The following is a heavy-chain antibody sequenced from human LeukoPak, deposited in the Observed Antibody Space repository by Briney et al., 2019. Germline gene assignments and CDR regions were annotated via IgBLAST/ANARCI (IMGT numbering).Heavy chain of an antibody. CDR1: GGSISSSSYY. CDR2: IYYSGST. D-gene: IGHD5-12*01. V-gene: IGHV4-39*07. CDR3: ARVWSEYSGYSEYYYYMDV. J-gene: IGHJ6*03. Sequence: SETLSLTCTVSGGSISSSSYYWGWIRQPPGKGLEWIGSIYYSGSTYYNPSLKSRVTISVDTSKNQFSLKLSSVTAADTAVYYCARVWSEYSGYSEYYYYMDVWGKGTTVTISS.